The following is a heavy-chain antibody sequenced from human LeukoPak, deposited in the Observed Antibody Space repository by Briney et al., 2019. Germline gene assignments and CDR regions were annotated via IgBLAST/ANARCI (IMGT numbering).Heavy chain of an antibody. J-gene: IGHJ6*02. D-gene: IGHD6-13*01. CDR2: TSSDGSSE. V-gene: IGHV3-30*18. Sequence: GGSLRLSCTASGFSFSNYGIHWVRQAPDKGLEWVGVTSSDGSSEYYADSVQGRFTISRDNSKNTVFLQMSSLKVDDTAMYYCAKDPGSSTWSFDLHDMDVWGQGTTVTVSS. CDR3: AKDPGSSTWSFDLHDMDV. CDR1: GFSFSNYG.